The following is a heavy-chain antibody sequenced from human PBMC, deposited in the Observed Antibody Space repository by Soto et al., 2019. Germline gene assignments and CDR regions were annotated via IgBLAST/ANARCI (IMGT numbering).Heavy chain of an antibody. V-gene: IGHV4-31*03. CDR3: TRERAYYEY. D-gene: IGHD3-10*01. CDR1: GGSISSPGYF. CDR2: IHNSGIT. J-gene: IGHJ4*02. Sequence: QIQLQESGPGQVKPSQTLSLTCTVSGGSISSPGYFWNWIRQHPGKGLEWIGYIHNSGITHYNPSLKRRVSMSMDTSNNQFSLNLTSVTAADTAIYFCTRERAYYEYWGQGTVVTVSS.